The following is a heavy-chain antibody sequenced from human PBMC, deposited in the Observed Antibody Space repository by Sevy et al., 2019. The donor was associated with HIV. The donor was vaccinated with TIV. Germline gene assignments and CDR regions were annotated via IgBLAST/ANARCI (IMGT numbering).Heavy chain of an antibody. J-gene: IGHJ5*02. CDR3: AREAAEGSYGRSGFSNWFDP. Sequence: GGSLRLSCAASVFTFSNYARHWVRQAPGKGLEWVAIISYDANNKYYADSVKGRFTISRDNSNNTVYLQMKRLRVEDTAVYYCAREAAEGSYGRSGFSNWFDPWGQGTLVTVSS. CDR1: VFTFSNYA. V-gene: IGHV3-30*04. CDR2: ISYDANNK. D-gene: IGHD1-26*01.